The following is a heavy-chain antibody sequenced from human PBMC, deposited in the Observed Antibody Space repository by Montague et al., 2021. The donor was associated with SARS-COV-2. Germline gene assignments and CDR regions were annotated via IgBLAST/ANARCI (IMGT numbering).Heavy chain of an antibody. V-gene: IGHV4-34*01. CDR1: GGSFSGYY. D-gene: IGHD6-13*01. CDR3: ARDSIAAAGTDY. CDR2: INHSGST. Sequence: SETLSLTCAVYGGSFSGYYWSWIRQPPGKGLEWIGEINHSGSTNYNPSLKSRVTISVDTSKNQFSLKLSSVTAADTAVYYCARDSIAAAGTDYWGQGTLVIVSS. J-gene: IGHJ4*02.